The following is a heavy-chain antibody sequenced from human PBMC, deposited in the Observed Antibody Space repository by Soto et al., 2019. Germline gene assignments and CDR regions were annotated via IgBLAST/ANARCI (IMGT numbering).Heavy chain of an antibody. CDR1: WDSVSSNSAA. CDR2: TYYRSKWYN. Sequence: SQTLSLTCAISWDSVSSNSAAWNWIRQSPSRGLEWLGRTYYRSKWYNDYAVSVKSRITINPDTSKNQFSLQLNSVTPEDTAVYYCARDQSITIFGVVIKTPVYYYGMDVWGQGTTVTVSS. V-gene: IGHV6-1*01. J-gene: IGHJ6*02. D-gene: IGHD3-3*01. CDR3: ARDQSITIFGVVIKTPVYYYGMDV.